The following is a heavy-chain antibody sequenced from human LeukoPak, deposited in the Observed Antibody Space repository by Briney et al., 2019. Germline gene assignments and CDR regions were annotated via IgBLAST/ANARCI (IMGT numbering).Heavy chain of an antibody. CDR3: ARSEYPGHYFDY. J-gene: IGHJ4*02. D-gene: IGHD2-2*01. V-gene: IGHV4-61*05. CDR2: IYYSGST. CDR1: GGSIISNTDY. Sequence: PSETLSLTCTVSGGSIISNTDYWGWIRQSPGKGLEWIGYIYYSGSTNYNPSLKSRVTISVDTSKNQFSLKLSSVTAADTAVYYCARSEYPGHYFDYWGQGTLVTVSS.